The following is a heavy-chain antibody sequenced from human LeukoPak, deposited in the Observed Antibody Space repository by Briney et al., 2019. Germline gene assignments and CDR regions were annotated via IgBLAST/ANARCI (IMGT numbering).Heavy chain of an antibody. CDR2: INGDGGTT. D-gene: IGHD3-10*01. V-gene: IGHV3-74*01. Sequence: QSGGSLRLSCAASGFIFSSHVMSWVRQAPGKGLEWVSRINGDGGTTNYADSVKGRFTISRDNAKNTLYLQMNSLRAEDTAVYYCARGNYGSGSSSDYWGQGTLVTVSS. CDR3: ARGNYGSGSSSDY. J-gene: IGHJ4*02. CDR1: GFIFSSHV.